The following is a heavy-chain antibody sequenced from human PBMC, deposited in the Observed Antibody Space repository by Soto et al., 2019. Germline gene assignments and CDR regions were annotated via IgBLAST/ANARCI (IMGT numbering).Heavy chain of an antibody. D-gene: IGHD2-21*02. V-gene: IGHV4-31*03. CDR1: GDSVTNVVYY. J-gene: IGHJ4*02. Sequence: QVQLRESGPGLVKPSQTLSLTCTVSGDSVTNVVYYWNLIRQRPVKGLEWLVYIYHGGSAYYHSSLKSRLTISMDTSENSFSLRLRSVTAADTAVYFGASLICSAGVCYDFDHWGQGALVSVSS. CDR3: ASLICSAGVCYDFDH. CDR2: IYHGGSA.